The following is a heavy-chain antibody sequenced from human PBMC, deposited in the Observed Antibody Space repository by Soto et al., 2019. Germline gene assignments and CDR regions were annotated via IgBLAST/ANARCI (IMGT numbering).Heavy chain of an antibody. V-gene: IGHV3-33*01. CDR2: IWYDGSKK. CDR3: ARGAPKQWLAY. D-gene: IGHD6-19*01. Sequence: LRLSCAASGFTFNSYDIHWVRQAPGKGLEWVAIIWYDGSKKFYADSAKGRFTISRDNSKNTAHLQMNSLRADDTAAYYCARGAPKQWLAYWGQGTLVTVSS. J-gene: IGHJ4*02. CDR1: GFTFNSYD.